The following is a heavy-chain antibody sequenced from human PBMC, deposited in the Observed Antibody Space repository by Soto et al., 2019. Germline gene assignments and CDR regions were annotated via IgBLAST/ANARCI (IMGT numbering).Heavy chain of an antibody. J-gene: IGHJ6*02. CDR1: DYTFTSYG. D-gene: IGHD6-13*01. Sequence: ASVKVSCKASDYTFTSYGISWVRQAPGQGLEWMGWISAYNGNTKYAQKFQGRVTMTTDTSTSTAYMELRSLRSDDTAVYYCARGEGGAYSSSWYSPLDYYYYGMDVWGQGTTVTVSS. V-gene: IGHV1-18*01. CDR2: ISAYNGNT. CDR3: ARGEGGAYSSSWYSPLDYYYYGMDV.